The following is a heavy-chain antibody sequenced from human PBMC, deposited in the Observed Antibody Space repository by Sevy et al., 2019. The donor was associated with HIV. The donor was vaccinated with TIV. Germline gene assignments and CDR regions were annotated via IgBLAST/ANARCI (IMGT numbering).Heavy chain of an antibody. CDR3: ARCAIPSEGRFDP. J-gene: IGHJ5*02. CDR1: GFTFSDYY. D-gene: IGHD2-21*01. Sequence: GGSLRLSCAASGFTFSDYYMSWIRQAPGKGLEWVSYISSSSSYTNYADSVKGRFTISRDNAKNSLYLQMNSLRAEDTAVYYCARCAIPSEGRFDPWGQGTLVTVSS. V-gene: IGHV3-11*06. CDR2: ISSSSSYT.